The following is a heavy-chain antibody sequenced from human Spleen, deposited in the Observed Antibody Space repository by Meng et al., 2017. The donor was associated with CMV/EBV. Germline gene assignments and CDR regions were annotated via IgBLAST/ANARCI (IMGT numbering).Heavy chain of an antibody. V-gene: IGHV4-61*01. CDR3: ARDLNDGFYSGDAFDI. CDR2: IYYSGSS. CDR1: GGSVSSGSYY. D-gene: IGHD3-22*01. J-gene: IGHJ3*02. Sequence: SETLSLTCTVSGGSVSSGSYYWSWIRQPPGKGLEWIGYIYYSGSSYYNPSLKSRVTISIDTSKNQFSLKLSSVTAADTAVYYCARDLNDGFYSGDAFDIWGQGTMVTVSS.